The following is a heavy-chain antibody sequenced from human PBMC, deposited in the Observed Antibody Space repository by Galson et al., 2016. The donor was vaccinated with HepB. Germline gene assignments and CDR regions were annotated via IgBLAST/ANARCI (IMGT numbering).Heavy chain of an antibody. V-gene: IGHV3-30-3*01. CDR1: GFIFNNYA. J-gene: IGHJ4*02. D-gene: IGHD3/OR15-3a*01. Sequence: SLRLSCAASGFIFNNYAIHWVRQAPGKGLEWVAVISDDGSNKYYADSVTGRFTISRDNSKNTLYLQMNRLRAEDTAVFYCARDDFWTGPPSASFSFDYWGQGTLVTVSS. CDR3: ARDDFWTGPPSASFSFDY. CDR2: ISDDGSNK.